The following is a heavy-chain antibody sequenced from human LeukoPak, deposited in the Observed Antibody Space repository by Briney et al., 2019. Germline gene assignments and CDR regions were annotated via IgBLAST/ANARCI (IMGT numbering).Heavy chain of an antibody. CDR3: ARQGSWNSWSYYSDY. CDR2: IHPSDSDV. J-gene: IGHJ4*02. D-gene: IGHD3-10*01. Sequence: GESLKISCKGSGYKFTSNWIGWVRQMPGKGLEWMGIIHPSDSDVRYSPSFQGQVTISADKSFSTTYLQWSSLKASDTAMYYCARQGSWNSWSYYSDYWGQGTLVTVSS. CDR1: GYKFTSNW. V-gene: IGHV5-51*01.